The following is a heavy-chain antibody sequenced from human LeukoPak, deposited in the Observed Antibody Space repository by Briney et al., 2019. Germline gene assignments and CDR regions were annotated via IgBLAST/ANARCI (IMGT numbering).Heavy chain of an antibody. Sequence: ASVKVSCKASGYTFTGYYMHWVRQAPGQGLEWMGWINPNSGGTNYAQKFQGRVTMTRDTSISTAYMELSRLRSDDTAVYYCARATWGDQAFDIWGQGTMVTVSS. CDR3: ARATWGDQAFDI. CDR2: INPNSGGT. CDR1: GYTFTGYY. D-gene: IGHD2/OR15-2a*01. V-gene: IGHV1-2*02. J-gene: IGHJ3*02.